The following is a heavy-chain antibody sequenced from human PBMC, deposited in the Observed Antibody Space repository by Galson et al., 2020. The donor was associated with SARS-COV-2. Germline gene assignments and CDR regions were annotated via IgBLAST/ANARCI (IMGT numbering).Heavy chain of an antibody. J-gene: IGHJ4*02. CDR1: GFTFSRFN. CDR3: AREKAGTMSTKSFDF. Sequence: GESLKISCGASGFTFSRFNFNWVRQAPGKGLEWVSSISSSRSSLFYADSVKGRFTISRDNTKSSVYLQMNSLRAEDTAIYYCAREKAGTMSTKSFDFWGPGTLVTVSS. D-gene: IGHD3-10*02. V-gene: IGHV3-21*06. CDR2: ISSSRSSL.